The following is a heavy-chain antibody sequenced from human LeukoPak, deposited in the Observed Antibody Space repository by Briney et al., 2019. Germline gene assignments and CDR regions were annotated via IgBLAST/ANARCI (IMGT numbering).Heavy chain of an antibody. D-gene: IGHD3-9*01. CDR2: INQSGGT. CDR3: ARGSLRYYDWLS. J-gene: IGHJ5*02. V-gene: IGHV4-34*01. Sequence: SETLSLTCGVYGGSFSGYYWSWIRQPPGKGLEWIGEINQSGGTNYNPSLKSRVTFSVDTSKNRFSLNLRSVTAADTAIYYCARGSLRYYDWLSWGQGTLVTVSS. CDR1: GGSFSGYY.